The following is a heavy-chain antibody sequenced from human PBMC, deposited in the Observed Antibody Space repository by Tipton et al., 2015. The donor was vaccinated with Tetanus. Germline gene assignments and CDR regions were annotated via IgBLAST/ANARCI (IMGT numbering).Heavy chain of an antibody. CDR3: ARDQGGGRVVRLNWFDP. J-gene: IGHJ5*02. D-gene: IGHD6-6*01. CDR1: GASISTSRRFD. V-gene: IGHV4-31*02. Sequence: TLSLTCTVSGASISTSRRFDWGWIRQLPGKGLEWIGYIYYSGSTFYNPSLKSRLTMSVGTSKNQFSLKLTSVTAADTAVYFCARDQGGGRVVRLNWFDPWGQGTLVTVSS. CDR2: IYYSGST.